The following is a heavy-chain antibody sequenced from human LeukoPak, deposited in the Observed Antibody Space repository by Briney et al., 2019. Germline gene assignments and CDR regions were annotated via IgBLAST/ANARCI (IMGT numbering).Heavy chain of an antibody. CDR2: INHSGST. D-gene: IGHD6-6*01. V-gene: IGHV4-34*01. CDR1: GGSFSGYY. J-gene: IGHJ6*03. CDR3: ARSGDSSSSRRYYYYYYMDV. Sequence: SETLSLTCAVYGGSFSGYYWSWIRQPPGKGLEWIGEINHSGSTNYNPSLKSRVTMSVDTSKNQFSLKLSSVTAADTAVYYCARSGDSSSSRRYYYYYYMDVWGKGTTVTVSS.